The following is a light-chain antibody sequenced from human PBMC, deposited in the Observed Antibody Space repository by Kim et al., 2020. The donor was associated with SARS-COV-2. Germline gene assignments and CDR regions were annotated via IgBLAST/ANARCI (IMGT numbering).Light chain of an antibody. CDR3: QLYGSSTDT. Sequence: EIVLTQSPGTLSLSPGERAALSCRASESVVSASLAWYQQKPGQAPRLLIHDTSTRATGIPDRFSGSGSGTDFALTISRLEPEDFAVYYSQLYGSSTDTFGQGTKLEI. CDR1: ESVVSAS. CDR2: DTS. V-gene: IGKV3-20*01. J-gene: IGKJ2*01.